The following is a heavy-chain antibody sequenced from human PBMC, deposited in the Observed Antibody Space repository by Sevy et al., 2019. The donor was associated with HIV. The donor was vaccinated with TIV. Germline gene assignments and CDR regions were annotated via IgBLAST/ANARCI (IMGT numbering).Heavy chain of an antibody. Sequence: GGSLRLSCAASGFTFRTYAFHWVRQTPGRGLEWIGLISSNGDNAFYANSVRGRFTISRDNSKNTLYLQMTSLTPDDTAVYYCARGPEWEVRSFLSHWGQGTLVTVSS. CDR1: GFTFRTYA. CDR2: ISSNGDNA. CDR3: ARGPEWEVRSFLSH. V-gene: IGHV3-30-3*01. J-gene: IGHJ4*02. D-gene: IGHD1-26*01.